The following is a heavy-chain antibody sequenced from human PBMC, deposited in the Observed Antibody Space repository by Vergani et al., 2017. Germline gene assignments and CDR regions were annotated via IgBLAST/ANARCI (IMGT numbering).Heavy chain of an antibody. CDR1: GGTFSSYA. V-gene: IGHV1-69*13. J-gene: IGHJ3*02. Sequence: QVQLVQSGAEVKKPGSSVKVSCKASGGTFSSYAISWVRQAPGQGLEWMGGIIPIFGTANYAQKFQGRVTITADESTSTAYMELSSLRSEDTAVYDCSREKEKGYCSGGSCSEYGAFEIWGQGTMVTVSS. CDR2: IIPIFGTA. CDR3: SREKEKGYCSGGSCSEYGAFEI. D-gene: IGHD2-15*01.